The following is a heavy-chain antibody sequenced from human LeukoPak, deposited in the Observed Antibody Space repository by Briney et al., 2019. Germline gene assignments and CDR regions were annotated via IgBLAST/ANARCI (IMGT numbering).Heavy chain of an antibody. CDR2: IYHSGST. V-gene: IGHV4-38-2*02. D-gene: IGHD3-16*01. Sequence: PSETLSLTCTVSGYSISSGYYWGWIRQPPGKGLEWIGSIYHSGSTNYNPSLKSRVTISVDTSKNQFSLKLSSVTAADTAVYYCARARVITFGGLMGWFDPWGQGTLVTVSS. CDR1: GYSISSGYY. J-gene: IGHJ5*02. CDR3: ARARVITFGGLMGWFDP.